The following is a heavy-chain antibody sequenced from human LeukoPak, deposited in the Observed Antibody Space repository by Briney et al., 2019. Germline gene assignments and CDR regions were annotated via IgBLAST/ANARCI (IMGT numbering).Heavy chain of an antibody. CDR2: FDPEDGET. V-gene: IGHV1-24*01. Sequence: ASVKVSCKVSGYTLTELSMHWVRQAPGKGLEWMGGFDPEDGETIYAQKFQGRVTMTEDTSTDTAYMELSSLRSEDTAVYYCARGRYYDFWSGYYFDYWGQGTLVTVSS. CDR3: ARGRYYDFWSGYYFDY. D-gene: IGHD3-3*01. J-gene: IGHJ4*02. CDR1: GYTLTELS.